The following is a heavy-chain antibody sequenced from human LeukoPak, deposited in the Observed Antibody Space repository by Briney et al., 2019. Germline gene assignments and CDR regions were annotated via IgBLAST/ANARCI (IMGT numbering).Heavy chain of an antibody. V-gene: IGHV3-64D*06. J-gene: IGHJ4*02. CDR1: GFTFSRYA. D-gene: IGHD3-10*01. Sequence: HTGGSLRLSCSASGFTFSRYAMHWVRQAPGKGLEYVSAISSNGGSTYYADSVKGRFTISRDNSKNTLYLQMSSLRAGDTAVYYCVKDGSGSYYTYYFDYWGQGTLVTVSS. CDR2: ISSNGGST. CDR3: VKDGSGSYYTYYFDY.